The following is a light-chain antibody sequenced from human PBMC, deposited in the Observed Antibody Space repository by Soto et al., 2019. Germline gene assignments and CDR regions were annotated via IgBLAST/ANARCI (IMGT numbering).Light chain of an antibody. CDR2: AAS. J-gene: IGKJ2*01. CDR3: QQSYSTMYT. V-gene: IGKV1-39*01. CDR1: QSISSY. Sequence: IQMTQPPASLSASVGDRVTITCRASQSISSYLNGYQQKPGKAPKLLIYAASSLQSGVALRFSGSGSGTDFTLTISSLQTEDFATYHCQQSYSTMYTFGQGTKVDIK.